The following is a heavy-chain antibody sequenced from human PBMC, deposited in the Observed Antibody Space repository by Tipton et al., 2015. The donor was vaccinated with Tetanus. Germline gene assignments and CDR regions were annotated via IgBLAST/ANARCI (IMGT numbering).Heavy chain of an antibody. V-gene: IGHV3-7*03. CDR2: IKPDGGEK. Sequence: SLRLSCAASGFTFSRSWMTWVRQTPGKGLEWVANIKPDGGEKYYVDSVKGRFTISRDNSKNTLSLQLNSLRAGDTAIYYCAKEALGVLNLWGNGTTVIVSS. J-gene: IGHJ6*03. D-gene: IGHD3-16*01. CDR3: AKEALGVLNL. CDR1: GFTFSRSW.